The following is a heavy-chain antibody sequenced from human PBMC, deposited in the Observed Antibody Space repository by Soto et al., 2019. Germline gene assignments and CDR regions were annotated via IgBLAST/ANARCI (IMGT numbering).Heavy chain of an antibody. Sequence: SHTLSLTCAISGDSVSSNSAAWSLIRQSPSRGLEWLGRTYYRSKWYNDYAVSVKSRITINPDTSKNQFSLQLNSVTPEDTAVYYCARGPWSIAVADYYYYGMEVWGKGTKVTVSS. V-gene: IGHV6-1*01. CDR1: GDSVSSNSAA. CDR3: ARGPWSIAVADYYYYGMEV. D-gene: IGHD6-19*01. CDR2: TYYRSKWYN. J-gene: IGHJ6*04.